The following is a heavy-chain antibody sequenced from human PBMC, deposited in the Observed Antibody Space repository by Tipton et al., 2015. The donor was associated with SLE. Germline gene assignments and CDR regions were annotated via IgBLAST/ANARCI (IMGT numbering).Heavy chain of an antibody. D-gene: IGHD1-26*01. CDR1: GFTFSSYA. CDR2: IHYSGST. V-gene: IGHV4-59*01. CDR3: ARDLYGGATSLDF. Sequence: LRLSCAASGFTFSSYAMHWIRQPPGKGLEWIGYIHYSGSTNCDPSLRSRVTISIDTSKNQFSLNLRSVTAADTAVYYCARDLYGGATSLDFWGQGTLVTVAS. J-gene: IGHJ4*02.